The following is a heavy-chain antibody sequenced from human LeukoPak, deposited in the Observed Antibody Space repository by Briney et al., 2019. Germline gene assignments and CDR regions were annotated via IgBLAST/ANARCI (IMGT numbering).Heavy chain of an antibody. J-gene: IGHJ4*02. CDR1: GFTVSSNF. V-gene: IGHV3-53*04. Sequence: GGSLRLSCAASGFTVSSNFMGWVRQAPGKGLEWVSVIYSGGSTYYADSVKGRFTISRHNSKNTLYLQMNSLRAEDTGVYYCARLYGTFLEWSPYFDYWGQGTLVTVSS. D-gene: IGHD3-3*02. CDR3: ARLYGTFLEWSPYFDY. CDR2: IYSGGST.